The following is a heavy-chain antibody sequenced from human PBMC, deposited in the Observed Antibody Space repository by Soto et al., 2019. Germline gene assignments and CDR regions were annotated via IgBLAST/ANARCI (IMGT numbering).Heavy chain of an antibody. V-gene: IGHV3-48*02. D-gene: IGHD3-10*01. CDR2: ISSSSSTI. CDR1: GFTFSSYS. J-gene: IGHJ4*02. CDR3: ARVLLWFGELFPYDY. Sequence: GGSLRLSCAASGFTFSSYSMNWVRQAPGKGLGWVSYISSSSSTIYYADSVKGRFTISRDNAKNSLYLQMNSLRDEDTAVYYCARVLLWFGELFPYDYWGQGTLVTVSS.